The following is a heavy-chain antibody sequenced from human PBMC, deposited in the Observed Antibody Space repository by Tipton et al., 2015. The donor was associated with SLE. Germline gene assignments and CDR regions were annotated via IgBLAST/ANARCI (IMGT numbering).Heavy chain of an antibody. CDR1: GASIRSYY. Sequence: SLRLSCTVSGASIRSYYWSWIRQPPGKGLEWIGNIYNSGSTDYNPSLKSRVTMSLDTSKNQFSLKLSSVTAADTAVYYCARDSLSGDNWFDPWGQGTLVTVSS. V-gene: IGHV4-59*01. CDR3: ARDSLSGDNWFDP. J-gene: IGHJ5*02. D-gene: IGHD1-1*01. CDR2: IYNSGST.